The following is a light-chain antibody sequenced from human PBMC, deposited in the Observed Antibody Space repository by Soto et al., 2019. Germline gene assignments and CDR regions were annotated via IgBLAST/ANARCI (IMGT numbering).Light chain of an antibody. CDR2: GAS. CDR1: QSVSNN. Sequence: EIVMTQSPATLSVSPGERATLSCRASQSVSNNLAWYQQKPGQAPRLLIFGASTRATGIPARFSGSGCGTDFTLTISSLQSEDFAVYYCQQYNNWPPLTFGGGTKVEIK. V-gene: IGKV3D-15*01. CDR3: QQYNNWPPLT. J-gene: IGKJ4*01.